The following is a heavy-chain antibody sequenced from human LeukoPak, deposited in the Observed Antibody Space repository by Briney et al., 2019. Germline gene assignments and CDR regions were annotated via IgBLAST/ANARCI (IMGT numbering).Heavy chain of an antibody. D-gene: IGHD1-1*01. V-gene: IGHV3-9*01. CDR3: AKDVRSYYYYMDV. Sequence: GGSLRLSCAASGFTFSDYYMSWIRQAPGKGLEWVSGISWNSGSIGYADSVKGRFTISRDNAKNSLYLQMNSLRAEDTALYYCAKDVRSYYYYMDVWGKGTTVTVSS. J-gene: IGHJ6*03. CDR1: GFTFSDYY. CDR2: ISWNSGSI.